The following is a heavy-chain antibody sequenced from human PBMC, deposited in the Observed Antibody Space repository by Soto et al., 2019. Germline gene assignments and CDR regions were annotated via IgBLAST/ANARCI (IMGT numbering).Heavy chain of an antibody. CDR3: ARGHIVVVPAAIDWFDL. Sequence: LSLTCTVSGGSVSSGSYYWSWIRQPPGKGLEWIGYIYYSGSTNYNPSLKSRVTISVDTSKNQFSLKLSSVTAADTAVYYCARGHIVVVPAAIDWFDLWGQGTLVTVSS. J-gene: IGHJ5*02. D-gene: IGHD2-2*01. CDR1: GGSVSSGSYY. V-gene: IGHV4-61*01. CDR2: IYYSGST.